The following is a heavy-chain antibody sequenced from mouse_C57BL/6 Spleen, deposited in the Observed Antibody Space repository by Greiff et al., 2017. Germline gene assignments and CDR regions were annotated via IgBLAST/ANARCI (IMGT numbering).Heavy chain of an antibody. J-gene: IGHJ3*01. V-gene: IGHV1-80*01. Sequence: VQGVESGAELVKPGASVKISCKASGYAFSSYWMNWVKQRPGKGLEWIGQIYPGDGDTNYNGKFKGKATLTADKSSSTAYMQLSSLTSEDSAVYFCARSGGYYRFAYWGQGTLVTVSA. CDR2: IYPGDGDT. D-gene: IGHD2-3*01. CDR3: ARSGGYYRFAY. CDR1: GYAFSSYW.